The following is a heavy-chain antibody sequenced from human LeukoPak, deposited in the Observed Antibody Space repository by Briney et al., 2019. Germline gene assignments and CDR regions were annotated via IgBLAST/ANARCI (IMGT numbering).Heavy chain of an antibody. J-gene: IGHJ4*02. CDR3: AKDGTLYSSGRFDY. V-gene: IGHV3-23*01. CDR2: ISGSGGST. Sequence: GGSLRLSCAASGFTFSSYAMSWVRQAPGKGLEWVSAISGSGGSTYYADSVKGRFAISRDNSKNTLYLQMNSLRAEDTAVYYCAKDGTLYSSGRFDYWGQGTLVTVSS. CDR1: GFTFSSYA. D-gene: IGHD6-19*01.